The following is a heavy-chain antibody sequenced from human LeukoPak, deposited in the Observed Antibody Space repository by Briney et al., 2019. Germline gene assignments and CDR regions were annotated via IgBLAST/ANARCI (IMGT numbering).Heavy chain of an antibody. CDR3: ARSLATSYYYMDV. J-gene: IGHJ6*03. CDR2: ISYDGSNK. CDR1: GFTFSNYA. V-gene: IGHV3-30*04. Sequence: GRSLRLSCAASGFTFSNYAMHWVRQDPGKGLEWVAVISYDGSNKFYADSVKGRFTISRDNSKNTLHLQMNSLRAEDTAVYYCARSLATSYYYMDVWGKGTTVTVSS. D-gene: IGHD5-12*01.